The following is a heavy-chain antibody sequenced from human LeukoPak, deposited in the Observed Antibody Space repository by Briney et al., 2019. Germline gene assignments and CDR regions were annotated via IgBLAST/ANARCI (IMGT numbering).Heavy chain of an antibody. CDR2: INSGGSST. CDR1: GFTFSSYW. V-gene: IGHV3-74*01. CDR3: TRDRPVVCSSTSCYPRFDY. D-gene: IGHD2-2*01. Sequence: GGSLRLSCAASGFTFSSYWMHWVRQAPGKGLVWVSRINSGGSSTSYADSVKGRFTISRDNAKNTLYLQMNSLRAEDTAVYFCTRDRPVVCSSTSCYPRFDYWGQGTLVTVSS. J-gene: IGHJ4*02.